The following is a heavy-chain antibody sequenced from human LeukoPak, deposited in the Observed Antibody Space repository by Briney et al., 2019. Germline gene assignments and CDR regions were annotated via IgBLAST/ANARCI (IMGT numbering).Heavy chain of an antibody. CDR2: MNPNSGNT. D-gene: IGHD3-3*01. Sequence: ASVKVSCKASGYTFTSYDINWVRQATGQGLEWMGWMNPNSGNTGYAQKFQGRVTITRNTSISTAYMELSSLRSEGTAVYYCARGVRGALLGDDFWGMGVYYFYYWGQGTLVTVSS. J-gene: IGHJ4*02. CDR1: GYTFTSYD. CDR3: ARGVRGALLGDDFWGMGVYYFYY. V-gene: IGHV1-8*03.